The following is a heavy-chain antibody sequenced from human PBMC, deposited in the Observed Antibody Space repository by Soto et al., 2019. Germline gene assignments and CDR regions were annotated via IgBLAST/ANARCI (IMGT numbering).Heavy chain of an antibody. CDR1: GFTFDDYA. CDR3: AKDRGSGSYAANYYYYGMDV. D-gene: IGHD3-10*01. V-gene: IGHV3-9*01. J-gene: IGHJ6*02. CDR2: INWNSGSI. Sequence: GGSLRLSCAASGFTFDDYAMHWVRQAPGKGLEWVSGINWNSGSIGYADSVKGRFTTSRDNAKTSLYLQMNSLRAEDTALYYCAKDRGSGSYAANYYYYGMDVWGQGTTVTVSS.